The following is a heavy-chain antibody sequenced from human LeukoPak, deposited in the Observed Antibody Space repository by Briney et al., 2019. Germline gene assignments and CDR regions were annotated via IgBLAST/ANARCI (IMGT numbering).Heavy chain of an antibody. CDR3: AKDGGIAVAGSNGMDV. J-gene: IGHJ6*02. V-gene: IGHV3-30*18. CDR2: ISYDGSNK. D-gene: IGHD6-19*01. Sequence: PGRSLRLSCAASGFTFSSYGMHWVRQAPGKGLEWVAVISYDGSNKYYADSVKGRFTISRDNSKNTLYLQMNSLRAEDTAVYYCAKDGGIAVAGSNGMDVWGQGTTVTVSS. CDR1: GFTFSSYG.